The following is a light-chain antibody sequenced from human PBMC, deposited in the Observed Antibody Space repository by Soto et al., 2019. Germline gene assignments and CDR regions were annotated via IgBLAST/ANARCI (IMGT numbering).Light chain of an antibody. CDR1: SSDVGGYNY. Sequence: QSVLTQPASMSGSPGQSITISCTGTSSDVGGYNYVSWYQHHPGKAPKLMIYDVSNRPSGVSNRFSGSKSGNTASLSISGLQPEDEADYYCSSYRTSNTRQIVCGTGTKVTVL. CDR3: SSYRTSNTRQIV. J-gene: IGLJ1*01. CDR2: DVS. V-gene: IGLV2-14*03.